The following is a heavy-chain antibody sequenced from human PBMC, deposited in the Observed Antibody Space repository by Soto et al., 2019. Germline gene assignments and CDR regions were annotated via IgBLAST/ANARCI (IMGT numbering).Heavy chain of an antibody. CDR1: GYTFTNYA. CDR2: INTGNGNT. Sequence: ASVKVSCKASGYTFTNYAIHWVRQAPGQGLEWMGWINTGNGNTKYSQKFQGRVTITRDTSASTAYMELSSLRSEDTAVYYCARAGRNTYYDILTGYYHNWFDPWGQGTLVTVSS. CDR3: ARAGRNTYYDILTGYYHNWFDP. D-gene: IGHD3-9*01. J-gene: IGHJ5*02. V-gene: IGHV1-3*04.